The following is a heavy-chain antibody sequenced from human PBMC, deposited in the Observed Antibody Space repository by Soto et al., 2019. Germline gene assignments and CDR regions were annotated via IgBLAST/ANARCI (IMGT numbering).Heavy chain of an antibody. J-gene: IGHJ4*02. CDR3: ARDMGYSSGHGFDY. CDR1: GFTFSSYG. V-gene: IGHV3-33*01. CDR2: IWNDGSNK. Sequence: QVQLVESGGGVVQPGRSLRLSCAASGFTFSSYGMQWVRQAPGKGLEWVALIWNDGSNKYYSDSVKGRFTISRDNSKNTLDLQMNSLRAEDTAVYYCARDMGYSSGHGFDYWGQGTLVTVSS. D-gene: IGHD6-19*01.